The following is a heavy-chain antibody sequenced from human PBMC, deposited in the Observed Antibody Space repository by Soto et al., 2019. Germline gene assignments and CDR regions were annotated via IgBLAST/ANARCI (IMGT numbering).Heavy chain of an antibody. J-gene: IGHJ4*02. CDR1: GGSISGSY. CDR2: VYYTGST. CDR3: ARSVAVPGAHIDY. V-gene: IGHV4-59*01. D-gene: IGHD6-19*01. Sequence: SETLSLTCSVSGGSISGSYWSWIRQSPGQGLEWLGYVYYTGSTNYRPSLRSRVSISVDTSKNEFSLRLSSVTAADTAVYFCARSVAVPGAHIDYWGQGTQVTVSS.